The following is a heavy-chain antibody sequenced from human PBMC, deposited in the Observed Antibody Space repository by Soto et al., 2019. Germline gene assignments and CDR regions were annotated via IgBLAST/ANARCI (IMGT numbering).Heavy chain of an antibody. CDR3: ARQIYDSDSGPNFQYYFDS. CDR1: GYSFAGYW. V-gene: IGHV5-10-1*01. Sequence: PGESLKISCKGSGYSFAGYWITWVRQMPGKGLEGMGRIDPSDSQTYYSPSFRGHVTISAAKSITTVFLQWSSLRAPDTAMYYCARQIYDSDSGPNFQYYFDSWGQGTLVTVSS. D-gene: IGHD3-22*01. J-gene: IGHJ4*02. CDR2: IDPSDSQT.